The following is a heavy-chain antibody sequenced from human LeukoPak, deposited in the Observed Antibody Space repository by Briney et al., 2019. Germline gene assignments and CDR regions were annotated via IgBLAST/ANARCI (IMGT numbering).Heavy chain of an antibody. CDR3: ARELISSGYVDALDI. CDR2: IYSGGST. Sequence: GGSLRLSCAASGFTVSSNYMSWVRQAPGKGLEWVSVIYSGGSTYYADSVKGRFTISRDNSKNTLYLQMNSLRAEDTAVYYCARELISSGYVDALDIWGQGTMVTVSS. J-gene: IGHJ3*02. V-gene: IGHV3-53*01. D-gene: IGHD3-22*01. CDR1: GFTVSSNY.